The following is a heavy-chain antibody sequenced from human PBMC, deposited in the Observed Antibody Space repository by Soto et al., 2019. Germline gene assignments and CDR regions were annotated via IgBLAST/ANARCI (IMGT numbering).Heavy chain of an antibody. D-gene: IGHD3-3*01. CDR2: IKSKTDGGTT. CDR1: GFTFNNAW. Sequence: PGGSLRLSCAASGFTFNNAWMNWVRQAPGKGLEWVGRIKSKTDGGTTDYAAPVKGRFTISRDDSKNTLYLQMNSLKTEDTAVYYGASLPRRWSGSGMEVWGKGTAVT. V-gene: IGHV3-15*07. J-gene: IGHJ6*04. CDR3: ASLPRRWSGSGMEV.